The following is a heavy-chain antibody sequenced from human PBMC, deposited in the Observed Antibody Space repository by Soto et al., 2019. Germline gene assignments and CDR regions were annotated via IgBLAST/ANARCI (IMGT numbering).Heavy chain of an antibody. V-gene: IGHV3-30-3*01. Sequence: ALRLSCAASGFTFSSYAMHWVRQAPGKGLEWVAVISYDGSNKYYADSVKGRFTISRDNSKNTLYLQMNSLRAEDTAVYYCARDLGVRGVNYYYYGMDVWGQGTTVTVSS. CDR2: ISYDGSNK. CDR1: GFTFSSYA. CDR3: ARDLGVRGVNYYYYGMDV. J-gene: IGHJ6*02. D-gene: IGHD3-10*01.